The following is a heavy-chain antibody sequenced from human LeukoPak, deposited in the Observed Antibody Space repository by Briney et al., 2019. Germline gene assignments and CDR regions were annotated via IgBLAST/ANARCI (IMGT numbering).Heavy chain of an antibody. CDR3: ASILDSSSWDGTLDY. J-gene: IGHJ4*02. D-gene: IGHD6-13*01. CDR2: IYPGDSDT. Sequence: GESLKISCKGSGYSFTSYWIGWVRQMPGKGLEWMGIIYPGDSDTRYSPSFQGQVTISADKSISTAYLQWSSLKASDTAMYYCASILDSSSWDGTLDYWGQGTLVTVSS. V-gene: IGHV5-51*01. CDR1: GYSFTSYW.